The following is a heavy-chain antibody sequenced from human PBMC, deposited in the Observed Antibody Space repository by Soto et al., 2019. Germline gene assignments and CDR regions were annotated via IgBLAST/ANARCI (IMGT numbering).Heavy chain of an antibody. CDR3: ARAPTPDYDYVWGSYRH. CDR2: ISYDGSNK. Sequence: GGSLRLSCAASGFTFSSYAMHWVRQAPGKGLEWVAVISYDGSNKYYADSVKGRFTISRDSSKNTLYLQMNSLKAEDTAVYYCARAPTPDYDYVWGSYRHWGQGTLVTVSS. D-gene: IGHD3-16*02. J-gene: IGHJ4*02. V-gene: IGHV3-30-3*01. CDR1: GFTFSSYA.